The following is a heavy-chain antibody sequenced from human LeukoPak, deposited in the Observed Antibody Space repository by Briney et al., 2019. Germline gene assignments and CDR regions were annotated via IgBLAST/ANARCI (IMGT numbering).Heavy chain of an antibody. Sequence: SETMSLTSTVYGGSISSYYWSWIRQPPGKGLEWIGYIYYSGSTNYNPSLKSRVTISVDTSKNQFSLKLSSVTAADTAVYYCARDVLLWFGDDYYYYYGMDVWGQGTTVTVSS. J-gene: IGHJ6*02. CDR1: GGSISSYY. CDR3: ARDVLLWFGDDYYYYYGMDV. V-gene: IGHV4-59*01. CDR2: IYYSGST. D-gene: IGHD3-10*01.